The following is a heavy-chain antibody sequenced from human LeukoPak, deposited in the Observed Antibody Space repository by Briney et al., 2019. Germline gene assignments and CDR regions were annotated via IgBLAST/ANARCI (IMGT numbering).Heavy chain of an antibody. CDR3: ARAPLVYYYYYYMDV. CDR2: ISAYNGNT. J-gene: IGHJ6*03. V-gene: IGHV1-18*01. D-gene: IGHD1-14*01. Sequence: ASVKVSCKASGYTFTSYGISWVRQAPGQGLEWMGWISAYNGNTNYAQKLQGRVTMTTDTSTSTAYMELRSLRSDDTAVYYCARAPLVYYYYYYMDVWGKGTTVTVSS. CDR1: GYTFTSYG.